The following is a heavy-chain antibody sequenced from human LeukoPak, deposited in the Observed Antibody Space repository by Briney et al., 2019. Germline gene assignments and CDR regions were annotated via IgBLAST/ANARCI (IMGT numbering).Heavy chain of an antibody. CDR3: AREVYDFWSGYIDY. V-gene: IGHV3-48*01. D-gene: IGHD3-3*01. Sequence: GGSLRLSCAASGFTFSSYSMNWVRQAPGKGLEWVSYISSSSSTIYYADSVRGRFIISRDNAKNSLYLQMNSLRAEDTAVYYCAREVYDFWSGYIDYWGQGTLVTVSS. CDR2: ISSSSSTI. J-gene: IGHJ4*02. CDR1: GFTFSSYS.